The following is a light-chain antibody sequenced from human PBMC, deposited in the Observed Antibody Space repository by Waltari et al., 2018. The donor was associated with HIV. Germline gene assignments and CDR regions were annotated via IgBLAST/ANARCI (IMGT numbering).Light chain of an antibody. Sequence: QSVLTQSPSASGTPGQRVIIACSGSSSNIGGRNYVNWYQLLPGTAPKLLIYKNNQRPSGVPDRFSGSKSGTSASLAISGLRSEYEADYYCAAWDDSLNGVVFGGGTKLTVL. V-gene: IGLV1-47*01. CDR1: SSNIGGRNY. J-gene: IGLJ2*01. CDR2: KNN. CDR3: AAWDDSLNGVV.